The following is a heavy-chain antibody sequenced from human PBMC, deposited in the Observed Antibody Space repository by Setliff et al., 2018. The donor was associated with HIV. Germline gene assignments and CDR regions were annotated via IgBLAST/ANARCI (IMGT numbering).Heavy chain of an antibody. Sequence: LRLSCAASGFTFSSYGMHWVRQAPGKGLERVAVIWYDGSNKYYADSVKGRFTISRDNSKNTLYLQMNSLRAEDTAVYYCAKGDSNYYYMDVWGKGTTVTVSS. V-gene: IGHV3-33*06. CDR2: IWYDGSNK. J-gene: IGHJ6*03. CDR3: AKGDSNYYYMDV. D-gene: IGHD4-4*01. CDR1: GFTFSSYG.